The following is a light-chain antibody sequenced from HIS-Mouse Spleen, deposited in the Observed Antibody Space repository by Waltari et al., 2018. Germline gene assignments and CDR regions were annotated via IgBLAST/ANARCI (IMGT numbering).Light chain of an antibody. CDR2: RNK. CDR1: SSNIGSNY. J-gene: IGLJ3*02. Sequence: QSVLTQPPSASGTPGQRVTISCSGSSSNIGSNYVYWYQQLPGTAPKLLIYRNKPRTSGVPDRFSGAKSGTSASLAISGLRSEDEADYYCAAWDDSLSGQVFGGGTKLTVL. V-gene: IGLV1-47*01. CDR3: AAWDDSLSGQV.